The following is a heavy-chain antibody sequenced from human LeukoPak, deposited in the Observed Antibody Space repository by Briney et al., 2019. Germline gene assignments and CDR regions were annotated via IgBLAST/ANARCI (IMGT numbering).Heavy chain of an antibody. CDR2: LSPNSGGI. CDR1: GYTFSDYY. Sequence: ASVKVSCKTSGYTFSDYYIHWVRQAPGQGLEWMGWLSPNSGGINSAQKFQGRVTMTRDTSIGTACMELNRLRSDDTAVYYCARCSTSCSNFDYWGQGTLVTVSS. D-gene: IGHD2-2*01. CDR3: ARCSTSCSNFDY. J-gene: IGHJ4*02. V-gene: IGHV1-2*02.